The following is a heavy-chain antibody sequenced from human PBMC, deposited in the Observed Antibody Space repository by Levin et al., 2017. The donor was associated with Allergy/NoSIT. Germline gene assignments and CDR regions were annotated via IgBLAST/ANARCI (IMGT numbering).Heavy chain of an antibody. CDR2: ISSSSSYI. D-gene: IGHD6-13*01. V-gene: IGHV3-21*01. Sequence: GESLKISCAASGFTFSSYSMNWVRQAPGKGLEWVSSISSSSSYIYYADSVQGRFTISRDNAKNSLYLQMNSLRAEDTAVYYCARVSGSSWIYYYYGMDVWGQGTTVTVSS. CDR1: GFTFSSYS. J-gene: IGHJ6*02. CDR3: ARVSGSSWIYYYYGMDV.